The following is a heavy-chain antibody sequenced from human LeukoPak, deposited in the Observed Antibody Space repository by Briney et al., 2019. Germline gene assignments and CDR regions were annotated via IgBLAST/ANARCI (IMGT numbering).Heavy chain of an antibody. V-gene: IGHV1-8*03. D-gene: IGHD2-2*01. J-gene: IGHJ5*02. CDR1: GYTFTGYD. Sequence: GASVKVSCKASGYTFTGYDINWVRQATGQGLEWMGWLNPNSGNTGYAQKFQGRVTITRDTSITTAYMELSSLRSEDTAVYYCARGGRGVVPAAPYSSWFDPWGQGTLVTVSS. CDR2: LNPNSGNT. CDR3: ARGGRGVVPAAPYSSWFDP.